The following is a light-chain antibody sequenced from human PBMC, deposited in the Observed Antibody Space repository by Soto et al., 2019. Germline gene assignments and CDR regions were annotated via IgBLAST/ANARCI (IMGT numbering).Light chain of an antibody. CDR1: SSDVGAYTY. J-gene: IGLJ2*01. CDR3: SSYTTSNTLV. V-gene: IGLV2-14*01. Sequence: QSVLTQPASVSGSPGQSITISCTGTSSDVGAYTYVSWYQQHPGKAPKLMIFEVSDRPSGVSNRFSGSKSGNTASLTNSGLQAEDEADYYCSSYTTSNTLVFGGGTKLTVL. CDR2: EVS.